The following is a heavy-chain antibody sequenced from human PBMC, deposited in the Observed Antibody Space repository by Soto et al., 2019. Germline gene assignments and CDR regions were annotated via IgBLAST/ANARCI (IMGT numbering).Heavy chain of an antibody. CDR3: ARDFSPTFDYYDSSGPSPYSYYYGMDV. J-gene: IGHJ6*02. V-gene: IGHV1-46*01. CDR2: INPSGGST. CDR1: GYTFTSYY. D-gene: IGHD3-22*01. Sequence: ASVKVSCKASGYTFTSYYMHWVRQAPGQGLEWMGIINPSGGSTSYAQKFQGRVTMTRDTSTSTVYMELSSLRSEDTAVYYCARDFSPTFDYYDSSGPSPYSYYYGMDVWGQGTTVTVSS.